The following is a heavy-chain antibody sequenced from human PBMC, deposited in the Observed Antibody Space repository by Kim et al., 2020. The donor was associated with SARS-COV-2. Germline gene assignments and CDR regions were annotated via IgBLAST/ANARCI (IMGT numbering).Heavy chain of an antibody. CDR2: IDPSDSYT. CDR1: GYSFSNHW. CDR3: ARHWGYSNTYYDAFDV. D-gene: IGHD6-13*01. V-gene: IGHV5-10-1*01. J-gene: IGHJ3*01. Sequence: GESLKISCQGSGYSFSNHWISWVRQMPGKGLEWMARIDPSDSYTSYSPSFQGHVTISIDKSTTTAYLQWSSLQASDSAVYYCARHWGYSNTYYDAFDVWGQGTMVTVSS.